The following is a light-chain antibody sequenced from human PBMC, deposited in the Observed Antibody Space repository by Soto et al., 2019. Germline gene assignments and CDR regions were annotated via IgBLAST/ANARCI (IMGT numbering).Light chain of an antibody. CDR1: EDVANY. CDR3: QQYKSWWT. CDR2: DAS. Sequence: EIQMTQSPSTLSASVGDTVTIACRASEDVANYLAWHQQKPGRAPMLLISDASDLKSGVPSRFSGSGSGTDFTLIISNLQPDDYATYYCQQYKSWWTFGQGTKVDIK. J-gene: IGKJ1*01. V-gene: IGKV1-5*01.